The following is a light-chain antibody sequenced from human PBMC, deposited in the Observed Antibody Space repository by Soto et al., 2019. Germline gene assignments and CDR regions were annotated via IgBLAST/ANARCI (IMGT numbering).Light chain of an antibody. V-gene: IGKV3-15*01. CDR2: GAS. Sequence: EIVMTQSPATLSVSPGEGATLSCRASQTIRTNLAWYQQKPGQAPRLLIYGASARATAIAATFTGSGSGTEFTLTISSLQSEDFVLYYCQQYDNWPYTSGQGTKLEIK. CDR3: QQYDNWPYT. J-gene: IGKJ2*01. CDR1: QTIRTN.